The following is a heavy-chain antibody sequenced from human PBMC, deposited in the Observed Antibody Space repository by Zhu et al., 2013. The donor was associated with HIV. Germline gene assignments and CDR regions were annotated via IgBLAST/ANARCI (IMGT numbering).Heavy chain of an antibody. CDR3: ARESSTLGDIVVVPAAHDAFDI. D-gene: IGHD2-2*01. J-gene: IGHJ3*02. Sequence: QVQLVQSGAEVKKPGSSVKVSCKASGGTFSSYAISWVRQAPGQGLEWMGGIIPIFGTANYAQKFQGRVTITADESTSTAYMELSSLRSEDTAVYYCARESSTLGDIVVVPAAHDAFDIWGQGTMVTVSS. CDR1: GGTFSSYA. CDR2: IIPIFGTA. V-gene: IGHV1-69*01.